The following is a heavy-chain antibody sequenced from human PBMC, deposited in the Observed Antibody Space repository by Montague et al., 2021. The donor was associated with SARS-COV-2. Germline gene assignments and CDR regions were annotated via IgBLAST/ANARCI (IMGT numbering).Heavy chain of an antibody. CDR2: ISSSSSYT. Sequence: SLRLSCAASGFTFSDYYMSWIRQAPGRGLEWVSYISSSSSYTNYADSVXGRFTISRDNAKNSLYLQMNSLRAEDTAVYYCARQGRYFDWLLMARGHQRTEGVDYWGQGTLVTVSS. CDR1: GFTFSDYY. J-gene: IGHJ4*02. CDR3: ARQGRYFDWLLMARGHQRTEGVDY. D-gene: IGHD3-9*01. V-gene: IGHV3-11*03.